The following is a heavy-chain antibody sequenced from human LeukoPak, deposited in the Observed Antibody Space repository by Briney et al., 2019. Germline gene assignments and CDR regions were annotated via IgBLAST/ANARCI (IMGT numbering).Heavy chain of an antibody. CDR2: IYSSGST. J-gene: IGHJ4*02. D-gene: IGHD3-16*01. CDR1: GDSISSGSYY. V-gene: IGHV4-61*09. Sequence: SQTLSLTCTVSGDSISSGSYYCTWIRQPAGKGLEWIGHIYSSGSTNYNPSLKSRVTISVDTSKNQFSLKLSSVTAADTAVYYRARADNYENGPLSEDWGQGTLVNVFS. CDR3: ARADNYENGPLSED.